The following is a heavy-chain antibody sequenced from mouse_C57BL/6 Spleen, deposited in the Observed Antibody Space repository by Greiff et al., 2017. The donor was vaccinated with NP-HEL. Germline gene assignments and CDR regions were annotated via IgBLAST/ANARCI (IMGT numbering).Heavy chain of an antibody. CDR3: ATSHYYGSSYYYFEG. V-gene: IGHV1-55*01. J-gene: IGHJ1*03. CDR2: IYPGSGST. D-gene: IGHD1-1*01. CDR1: GYTFTSYW. Sequence: QVQLQQSGAELVKPGASVKMSCKASGYTFTSYWITWVKQRPGQGLEWIGDIYPGSGSTNYNEKFKSKATLTVDTSSSTAYMQLSSLTSENSAVYYGATSHYYGSSYYYFEGWGTGTTVTAST.